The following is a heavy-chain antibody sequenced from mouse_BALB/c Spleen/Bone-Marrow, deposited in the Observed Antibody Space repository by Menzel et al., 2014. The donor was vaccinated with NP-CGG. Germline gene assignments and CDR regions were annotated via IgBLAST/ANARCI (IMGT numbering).Heavy chain of an antibody. Sequence: EVQLQESGPGLVKPSQTVSLTCTVTGISITTGNYRWSWIRQFPGNKLEWIGYIYYSGTITYDPSLTSRTTITRDTSXSQFFLEMNSLTAEDTATYYCARYGNYFDYWGQGTTLTVSS. CDR1: GISITTGNYR. J-gene: IGHJ2*01. CDR3: ARYGNYFDY. CDR2: IYYSGTI. V-gene: IGHV3-5*02. D-gene: IGHD2-1*01.